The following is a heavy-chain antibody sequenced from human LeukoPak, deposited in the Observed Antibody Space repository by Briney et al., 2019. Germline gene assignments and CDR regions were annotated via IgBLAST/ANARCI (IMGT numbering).Heavy chain of an antibody. CDR1: GFTFSSYW. Sequence: GGSLRLSCAASGFTFSSYWMYWVRQAPGKGLVWVSRINTDGRSTSYADSVKGRFTISRDNAKNTLYLQMNSLRADDTALYYCVRDYLFAFDIWGQGTMVTVSS. V-gene: IGHV3-74*01. D-gene: IGHD2/OR15-2a*01. CDR3: VRDYLFAFDI. J-gene: IGHJ3*02. CDR2: INTDGRST.